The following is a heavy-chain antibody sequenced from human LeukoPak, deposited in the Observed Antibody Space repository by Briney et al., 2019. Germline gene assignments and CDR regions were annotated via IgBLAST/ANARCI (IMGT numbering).Heavy chain of an antibody. J-gene: IGHJ4*02. Sequence: GGSLRLSCAASGFPFSRYWMSWVRQAPGKGLEWVANIKPDGSEKHYVDSVKGRFTFSRDNAKNSLYLQMNGLRAEDMAVYYCARLAAGSDYFDYWGQGTLVTVSS. CDR2: IKPDGSEK. CDR3: ARLAAGSDYFDY. CDR1: GFPFSRYW. V-gene: IGHV3-7*04. D-gene: IGHD6-13*01.